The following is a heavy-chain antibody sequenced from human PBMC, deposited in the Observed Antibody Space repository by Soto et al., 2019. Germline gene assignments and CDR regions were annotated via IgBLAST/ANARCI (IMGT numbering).Heavy chain of an antibody. J-gene: IGHJ4*02. D-gene: IGHD4-17*01. CDR2: IIPSYDRT. Sequence: QVLLLQSGSEVKKPGSSVKVSCKASGDAFQSYAIHWVRQAPGQGLEYMGRIIPSYDRTKYAQKFQGRLTVTADMYTSTVYMELSSLTSEDTAVYYCARDPTNDYGDDTFDYWGQGTKVIVSS. CDR3: ARDPTNDYGDDTFDY. CDR1: GDAFQSYA. V-gene: IGHV1-69*06.